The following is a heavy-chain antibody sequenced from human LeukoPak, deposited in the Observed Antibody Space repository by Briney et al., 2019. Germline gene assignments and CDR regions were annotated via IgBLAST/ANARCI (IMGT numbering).Heavy chain of an antibody. Sequence: PGGSLRLSCAASGLTFDKYSIHWVRQAPGKGLEWVAVISYDGKNKYYADSVKGRFTVSRDNSKNMLSLQMNSLRAEDTAIYYCLRGPHHDTNEYYRAFDVWGQGTMVTVSS. J-gene: IGHJ3*01. V-gene: IGHV3-30*04. D-gene: IGHD3-22*01. CDR3: LRGPHHDTNEYYRAFDV. CDR1: GLTFDKYS. CDR2: ISYDGKNK.